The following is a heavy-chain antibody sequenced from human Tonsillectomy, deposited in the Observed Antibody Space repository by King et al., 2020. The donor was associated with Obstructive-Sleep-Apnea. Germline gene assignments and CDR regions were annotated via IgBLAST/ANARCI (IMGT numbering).Heavy chain of an antibody. Sequence: HVQLQESGPGLVKPSETLSLTCTVSGGSVSSDFWSWIRQPAGKGLEWIGRVYSSGSTTYNPSLKSRVTMSLDMAKNQFSLKLSSVTAADTAMYYCARGYETYYFDYWGQGTLVTVSS. CDR1: GGSVSSDF. CDR2: VYSSGST. J-gene: IGHJ4*02. V-gene: IGHV4-4*07. CDR3: ARGYETYYFDY. D-gene: IGHD5-12*01.